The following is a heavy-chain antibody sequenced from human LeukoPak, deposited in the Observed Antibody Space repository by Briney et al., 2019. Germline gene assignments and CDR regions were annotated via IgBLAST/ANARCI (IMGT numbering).Heavy chain of an antibody. CDR1: GGSISSSSYY. V-gene: IGHV4-39*01. CDR2: IYYSGST. J-gene: IGHJ4*02. CDR3: ARRPTMVRGVIFDY. Sequence: SETLSLTCTVSGGSISSSSYYWGWIRQPPGKGLEWIGSIYYSGSTYYNPSLKSRVTISVDTSKNQFSLKLSSVTAADTAVYYCARRPTMVRGVIFDYWGQGTLVTVSS. D-gene: IGHD3-10*01.